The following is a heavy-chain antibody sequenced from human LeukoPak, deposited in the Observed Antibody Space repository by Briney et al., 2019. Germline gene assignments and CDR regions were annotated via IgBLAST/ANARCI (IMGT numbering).Heavy chain of an antibody. CDR3: ARSGVQIVGATFDY. J-gene: IGHJ4*02. V-gene: IGHV4-59*08. CDR2: IYYSGST. D-gene: IGHD1-26*01. CDR1: GGSISSYY. Sequence: SETLSLTCTVSGGSISSYYWSWIRQPPGEGLEWIGYIYYSGSTNYNPSLKSRVTISVDTSKNQFSLKLSSVTAADTAVYYCARSGVQIVGATFDYWGQGTLVTVSS.